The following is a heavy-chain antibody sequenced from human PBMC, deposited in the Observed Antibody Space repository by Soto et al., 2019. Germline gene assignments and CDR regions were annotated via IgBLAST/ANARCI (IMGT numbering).Heavy chain of an antibody. J-gene: IGHJ4*02. CDR1: GFIFGDAW. CDR2: VTRRTDGETT. Sequence: PGGSLRLSCTVSGFIFGDAWLSWVRQAPGKGLEWVARVTRRTDGETTDYAAPVTGRFTISRDVSKPTVYLQMNSLKIEDTGIYYCVAGSPFEYWGQGTLVTVSS. D-gene: IGHD1-26*01. CDR3: VAGSPFEY. V-gene: IGHV3-15*05.